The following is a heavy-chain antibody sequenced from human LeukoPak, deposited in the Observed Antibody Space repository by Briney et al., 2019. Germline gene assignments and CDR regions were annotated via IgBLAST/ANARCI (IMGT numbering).Heavy chain of an antibody. CDR3: AREQWFGELLPPTLDY. CDR1: GYTFTSYD. V-gene: IGHV1-8*01. CDR2: MNPNSGNT. J-gene: IGHJ4*02. Sequence: GASVKVSCKASGYTFTSYDINWVRQATGQGLEWMGWMNPNSGNTGYAQKFQGRVTMTRNTSISTAYMELSSLRSDDTAVYYCAREQWFGELLPPTLDYWGQGALVTVSS. D-gene: IGHD3-10*01.